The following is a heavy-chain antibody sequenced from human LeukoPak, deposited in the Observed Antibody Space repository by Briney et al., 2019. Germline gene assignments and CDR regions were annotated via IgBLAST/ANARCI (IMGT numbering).Heavy chain of an antibody. Sequence: GGSLRLSCVGFGFNFIKYDIHWGRQAPGKGLEGVPYDGDNTHYADSVKGRFTISRDNAKNSLYLQMNSLRAEDTAVYYCAREYAGSYYYWGQGTLVTVSS. D-gene: IGHD1-26*01. J-gene: IGHJ4*02. V-gene: IGHV3-30-3*01. CDR3: AREYAGSYYY. CDR1: GFNFIKYD. CDR2: YDGDNT.